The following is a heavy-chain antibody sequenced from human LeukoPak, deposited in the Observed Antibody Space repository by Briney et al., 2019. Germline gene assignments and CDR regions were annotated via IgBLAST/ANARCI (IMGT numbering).Heavy chain of an antibody. CDR3: AGGTVENWFDP. Sequence: PSETLSLTCAVSGFSISSGYYWSWIRQPAGKGLEWIGRIYTSGSTNYNPSLKSRVTISVDTSKNQFSLKLSSVTAADTAVYYCAGGTVENWFDPWGQGTLVTVSS. D-gene: IGHD3-16*01. CDR1: GFSISSGYY. J-gene: IGHJ5*02. CDR2: IYTSGST. V-gene: IGHV4-61*02.